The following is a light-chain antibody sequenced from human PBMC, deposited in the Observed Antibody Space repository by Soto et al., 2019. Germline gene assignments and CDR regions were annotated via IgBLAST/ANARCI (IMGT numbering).Light chain of an antibody. CDR2: AAS. CDR1: QSVSSN. V-gene: IGKV3-20*01. J-gene: IGKJ3*01. Sequence: ELVMTQTPATLSASPGERPTLSCRASQSVSSNLAWYQQKPGQXPRXXIYAASTRATGIPDRFSGSGSGTDFTITISRLEPEDFEVYYCQQYGSSLFTFGPGTKGDIK. CDR3: QQYGSSLFT.